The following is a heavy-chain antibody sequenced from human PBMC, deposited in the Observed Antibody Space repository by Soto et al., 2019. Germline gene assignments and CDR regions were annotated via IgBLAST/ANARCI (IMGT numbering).Heavy chain of an antibody. CDR3: ASADYCSSTSCYEYFQH. CDR2: IYSGGST. Sequence: QPGGSLRLSCAASGFTVSSNYMSWVRQAPGKGLEWVSVIYSGGSTYYADSVKGRFTISRDNSKNTLYLQMNSLRAEDTAVYYCASADYCSSTSCYEYFQHWGQGTLVTVSS. V-gene: IGHV3-66*01. J-gene: IGHJ1*01. CDR1: GFTVSSNY. D-gene: IGHD2-2*01.